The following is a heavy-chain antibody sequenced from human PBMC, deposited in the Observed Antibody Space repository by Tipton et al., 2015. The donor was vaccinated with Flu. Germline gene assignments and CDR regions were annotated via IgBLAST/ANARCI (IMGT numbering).Heavy chain of an antibody. CDR1: GGSISSYY. J-gene: IGHJ4*02. Sequence: TLSLTCTVSGGSISSYYWSWIRQPPGKGLEWIGYIYYSGSTNYNPSLKSRVTISVDTSKNQFSLKLSSVTTADTAVYYCARGGGGRDYWGQGTLVTVSS. CDR3: ARGGGGRDY. V-gene: IGHV4-59*01. CDR2: IYYSGST. D-gene: IGHD2-15*01.